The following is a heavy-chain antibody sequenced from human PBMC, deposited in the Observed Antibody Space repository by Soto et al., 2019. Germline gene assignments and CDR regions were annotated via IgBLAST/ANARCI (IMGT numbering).Heavy chain of an antibody. D-gene: IGHD2-15*01. V-gene: IGHV2-26*01. CDR3: ARIVVVAATNWFDP. CDR2: IFSNDEK. Sequence: SGPTLVNPTETLTLTCTVSGFSLSNARMGVSWIRQPPGKALEWLAHIFSNDEKSYSTSLKSRLTISKDTSKSQVVLTMTNMDPVDTATYYCARIVVVAATNWFDPWGQGTLVTVSS. CDR1: GFSLSNARMG. J-gene: IGHJ5*02.